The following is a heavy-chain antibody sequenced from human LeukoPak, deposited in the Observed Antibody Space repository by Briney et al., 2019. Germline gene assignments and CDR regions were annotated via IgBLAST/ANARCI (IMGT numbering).Heavy chain of an antibody. D-gene: IGHD6-19*01. V-gene: IGHV1-2*06. Sequence: GASVKVSCKASGYTFTDYYIHWVRQAPGQGLEWMGRINPNSGGTNYAQKFQGKVTMTRDTSFSTSYMEVSRLRSDDTAVYYCARDVYGSAEFDYWGQGTLVTVSS. CDR2: INPNSGGT. CDR3: ARDVYGSAEFDY. J-gene: IGHJ4*02. CDR1: GYTFTDYY.